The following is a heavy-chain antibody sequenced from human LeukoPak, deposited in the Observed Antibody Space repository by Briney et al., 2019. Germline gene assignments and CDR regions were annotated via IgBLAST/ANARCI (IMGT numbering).Heavy chain of an antibody. V-gene: IGHV3-21*01. CDR2: ISSSSSYI. D-gene: IGHD2-2*01. CDR3: ARSGYCSSTSCCCDY. CDR1: GFTFSSYS. Sequence: KPGGSLRLSCAASGFTFSSYSMNWVRQAPGKGLEWVSSISSSSSYIYYADSVKGRFTISRDNAKNSLYLQMNSLRAEDTAVYYCARSGYCSSTSCCCDYWGQGTLVTVSS. J-gene: IGHJ4*02.